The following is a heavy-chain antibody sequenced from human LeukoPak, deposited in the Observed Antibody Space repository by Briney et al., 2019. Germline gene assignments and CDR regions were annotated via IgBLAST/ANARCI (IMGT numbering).Heavy chain of an antibody. D-gene: IGHD2-15*01. CDR1: GGTFSSYA. Sequence: ASVKVSCKASGGTFSSYAISWVRQAPGQGLEWMGGIIPIFGTANYAQKFQGRVTITADESTSTAYMELSSLRSEDTAVYYCSGGSSSWFDPWGQGTLVTVSS. CDR3: SGGSSSWFDP. CDR2: IIPIFGTA. J-gene: IGHJ5*02. V-gene: IGHV1-69*13.